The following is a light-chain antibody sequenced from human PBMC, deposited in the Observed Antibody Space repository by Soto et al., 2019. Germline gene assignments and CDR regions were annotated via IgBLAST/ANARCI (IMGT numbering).Light chain of an antibody. CDR1: QSVSSY. CDR3: QQRRNWPSIT. CDR2: DAS. V-gene: IGKV3-11*01. J-gene: IGKJ5*01. Sequence: EIVLTQSPATLSLSPGERATLSCRASQSVSSYLAWYQQKPGQAPRLLIYDASNRATGIPARFSGSGSGTDFTLTINSLETEDSAVYYCQQRRNWPSITLGQGTRLEIK.